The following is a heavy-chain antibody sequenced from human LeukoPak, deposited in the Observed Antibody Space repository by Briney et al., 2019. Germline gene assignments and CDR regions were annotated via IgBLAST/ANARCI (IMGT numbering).Heavy chain of an antibody. CDR3: ARVTKSGYDDY. CDR1: GFTFSSYD. D-gene: IGHD5-12*01. Sequence: GGSLRLSCAASGFTFSSYDMHWVRQATGKGLEWVSAIGTAGDTYYPGSVKGRFTISRDNSKNTLYLQMNSLRAEDTAVYYCARVTKSGYDDYWGQGTLVTVSS. J-gene: IGHJ4*02. CDR2: IGTAGDT. V-gene: IGHV3-13*01.